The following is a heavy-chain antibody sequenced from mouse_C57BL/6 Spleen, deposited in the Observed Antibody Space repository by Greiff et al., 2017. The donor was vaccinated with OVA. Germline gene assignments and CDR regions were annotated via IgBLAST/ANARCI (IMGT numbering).Heavy chain of an antibody. J-gene: IGHJ2*01. Sequence: VQLQQSGPELVKPGASVKISCKASGYSFTGYYMTWVKQSPEKSLEWIGEINHSTGGTTYNQKVKATATVTVDKSSNTANMQLKSLTSEDSAVYYGARGGAHFDYWGQGTTLTVSS. CDR3: ARGGAHFDY. CDR2: INHSTGGT. V-gene: IGHV1-42*01. CDR1: GYSFTGYY.